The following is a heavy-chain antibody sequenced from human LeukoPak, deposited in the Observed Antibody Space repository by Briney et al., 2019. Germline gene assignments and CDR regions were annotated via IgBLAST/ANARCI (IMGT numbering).Heavy chain of an antibody. CDR2: ISSSGGTI. CDR1: GFTFSSYE. CDR3: ARDRGYCRSTSCCSYWFDS. Sequence: HPGGSLRLSCAASGFTFSSYEMNWVRQAPGKGLEWVSFISSSGGTIYYADSVKGRFTISRDNADNSLYLQMNSLRGEDTAVYYCARDRGYCRSTSCCSYWFDSWGQGTLVTVSS. V-gene: IGHV3-48*03. D-gene: IGHD2-2*03. J-gene: IGHJ5*01.